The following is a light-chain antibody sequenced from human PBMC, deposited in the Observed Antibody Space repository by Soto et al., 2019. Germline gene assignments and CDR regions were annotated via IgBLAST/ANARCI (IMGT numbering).Light chain of an antibody. Sequence: QSVLTQPASVSGSPGQSITISCTGTSSDVGGSNYVSWYQQHPGKAPKLMIYEVSNRPSGVSNRFSGSKSGNTASLTISGLQAEDEADYYCSSYTSSSTLGVFGTGTKVTVL. CDR1: SSDVGGSNY. J-gene: IGLJ1*01. CDR3: SSYTSSSTLGV. CDR2: EVS. V-gene: IGLV2-14*01.